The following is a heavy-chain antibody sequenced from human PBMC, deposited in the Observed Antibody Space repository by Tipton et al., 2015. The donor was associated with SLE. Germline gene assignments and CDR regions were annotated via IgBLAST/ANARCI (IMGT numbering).Heavy chain of an antibody. CDR1: GGSISGYY. Sequence: GLVKPSETLSLTCSVSGGSISGYYWSWIRQPPGKGLEWIGYIYSSGSTDYNPSLNSRVTISVDTSKNQFSLKVTSVTAADTAVYYCARTTSGTYYFDHWGRGTLVTVSS. V-gene: IGHV4-59*01. J-gene: IGHJ4*02. D-gene: IGHD3-10*01. CDR3: ARTTSGTYYFDH. CDR2: IYSSGST.